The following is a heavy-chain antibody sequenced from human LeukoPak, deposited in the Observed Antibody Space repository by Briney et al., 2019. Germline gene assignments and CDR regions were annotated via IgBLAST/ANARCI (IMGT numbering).Heavy chain of an antibody. CDR3: ARGGPIVLMVYASPIDY. CDR2: MNPNSGNT. J-gene: IGHJ4*02. CDR1: GYTFTSYD. D-gene: IGHD2-8*01. Sequence: ASVKVSCKASGYTFTSYDINWVRQATGQGLEWMGWMNPNSGNTGYAQKFQGRVTMTRNTSISTAYMELSSLRSEDTAVYYCARGGPIVLMVYASPIDYWGQGTPVTVSS. V-gene: IGHV1-8*01.